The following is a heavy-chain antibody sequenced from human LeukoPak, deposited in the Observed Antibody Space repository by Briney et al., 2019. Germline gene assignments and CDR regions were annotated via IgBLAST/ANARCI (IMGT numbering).Heavy chain of an antibody. V-gene: IGHV3-66*01. CDR2: IYGGGAT. Sequence: GRSLRLSCAASGFTVSSNYMCWVRQPPGEGLEWVSVIYGGGATYYADSVRGRFTISRDDSRNTLYLQMNSLRAEDTAVYYCATTYYYYSSGYFGYWGQGTLVTVSS. CDR1: GFTVSSNY. D-gene: IGHD3-22*01. CDR3: ATTYYYYSSGYFGY. J-gene: IGHJ4*02.